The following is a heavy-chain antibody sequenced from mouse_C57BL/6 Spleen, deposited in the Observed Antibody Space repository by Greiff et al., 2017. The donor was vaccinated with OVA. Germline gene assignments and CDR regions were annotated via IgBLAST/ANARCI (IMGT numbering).Heavy chain of an antibody. V-gene: IGHV7-3*01. Sequence: EVMLVESGGGLVQPGGSLSLSCAASGFTFTDYYMSWVRQPPGKALEWLGFIRNKANGYTTEYSASVKGRFTISRDNSQSILYLQMNALRAEDSATYYCARSPHYYGSSYFYAMDYWGQGTSVTVSS. CDR2: IRNKANGYTT. CDR1: GFTFTDYY. D-gene: IGHD1-1*01. CDR3: ARSPHYYGSSYFYAMDY. J-gene: IGHJ4*01.